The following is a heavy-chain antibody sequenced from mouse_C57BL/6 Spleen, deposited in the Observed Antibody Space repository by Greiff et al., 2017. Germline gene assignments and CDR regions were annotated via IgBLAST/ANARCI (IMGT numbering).Heavy chain of an antibody. J-gene: IGHJ3*01. D-gene: IGHD2-4*01. CDR3: AREGLRRWFAY. V-gene: IGHV1-54*01. CDR1: GYAFTNYL. Sequence: QVQLKQSGAELVRPGTSVKVSCKASGYAFTNYLIEWVKQRPGQGLEWIGVINPGSGGTNYNEKFKGKATLTADKSSSTAYMQLSSLTSEDSAVYFCAREGLRRWFAYWGQGTLVTVSA. CDR2: INPGSGGT.